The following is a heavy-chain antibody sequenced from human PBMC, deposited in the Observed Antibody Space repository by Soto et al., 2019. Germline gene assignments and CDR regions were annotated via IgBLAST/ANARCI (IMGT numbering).Heavy chain of an antibody. D-gene: IGHD3-3*01. CDR1: GFTFSSYE. CDR2: ISSSGSTI. CDR3: AKDKDWSGVYGMDV. V-gene: IGHV3-48*03. J-gene: IGHJ6*02. Sequence: GGSLRLSCAASGFTFSSYEMNWVRQAPGKGLEWVSYISSSGSTIYYADSVKGRFTISRDNAKNSLYLQMNSLRAEDTAVYYCAKDKDWSGVYGMDVWGQGTTVTVSS.